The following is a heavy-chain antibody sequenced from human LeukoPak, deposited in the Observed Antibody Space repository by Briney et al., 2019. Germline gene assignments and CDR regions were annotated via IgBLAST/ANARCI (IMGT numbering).Heavy chain of an antibody. CDR1: GGSISSYY. CDR2: IYYSGST. D-gene: IGHD2-2*01. CDR3: AREGAAPMYYYYMDV. V-gene: IGHV4-59*01. J-gene: IGHJ6*03. Sequence: PSETLSLTCTVSGGSISSYYWSWIRQPAGKGLEWIGSIYYSGSTYYNPSLKSRVTISLDTSKNQFSLKLNSVTAADTAVYYCAREGAAPMYYYYMDVWGKGTTVTVSS.